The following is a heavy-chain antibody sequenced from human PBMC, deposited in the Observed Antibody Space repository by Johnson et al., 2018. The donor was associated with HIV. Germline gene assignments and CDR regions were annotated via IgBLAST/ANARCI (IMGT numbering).Heavy chain of an antibody. Sequence: QLVESGGGLVQPGRSLRLSCAASGFTFDDYAMHWVRQAPGKGLEWFSGISWNSGSIGYADSVKGRFTISRDNAKNSLYLQMNSLRAEDTALYYCAYSSSWAAGAFDIWGQGTMVTVSS. V-gene: IGHV3-9*01. CDR3: AYSSSWAAGAFDI. D-gene: IGHD6-13*01. CDR1: GFTFDDYA. J-gene: IGHJ3*02. CDR2: ISWNSGSI.